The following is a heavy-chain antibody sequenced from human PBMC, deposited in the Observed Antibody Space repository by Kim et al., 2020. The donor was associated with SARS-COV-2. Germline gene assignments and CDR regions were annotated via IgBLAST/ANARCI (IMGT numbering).Heavy chain of an antibody. V-gene: IGHV3-23*01. CDR1: GFTFKNYA. J-gene: IGHJ6*02. CDR2: ISGSGGST. Sequence: GGSLRLSCAASGFTFKNYAMNWVRQAPGRGPEWVSAISGSGGSTFYGDSVKGRFTMSRDNSKNTLYLQMTSLRAEDSAVYYCAKARGLXXASPKGXXXVWGHGXTXXVSS. CDR3: AKARGLXXASPKGXXXV.